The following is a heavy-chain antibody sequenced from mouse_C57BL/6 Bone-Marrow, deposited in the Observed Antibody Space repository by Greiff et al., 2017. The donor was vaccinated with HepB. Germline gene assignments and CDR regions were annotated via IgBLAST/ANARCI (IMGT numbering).Heavy chain of an antibody. CDR2: IYPRSGNT. V-gene: IGHV1-81*01. J-gene: IGHJ2*01. CDR1: GYTFTSYG. Sequence: VQLQQSGAELARPGASVKLSCKASGYTFTSYGISWVKQRTGQGLEWIGEIYPRSGNTYYNEKFKGKATLTADKSSSTAYMELRSLTSEDSAVYFCARIDSIYYYGSTNYFDYWGQGTTLTVSS. D-gene: IGHD1-1*01. CDR3: ARIDSIYYYGSTNYFDY.